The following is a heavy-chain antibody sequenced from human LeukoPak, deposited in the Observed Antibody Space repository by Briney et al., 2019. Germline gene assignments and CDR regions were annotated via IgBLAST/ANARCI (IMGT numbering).Heavy chain of an antibody. CDR3: ARGQSTIFGVVSTFDY. CDR2: ISHSGST. D-gene: IGHD3-3*01. CDR1: GGSFSGYY. V-gene: IGHV4-34*01. J-gene: IGHJ4*02. Sequence: PSETLSLTCAVYGGSFSGYYWSWIRQPPGKGLEWIGEISHSGSTNYNPSLKSRVTIPVDTSKNQFSLKLSSVTAADTAVYYCARGQSTIFGVVSTFDYWGQGTLVTVSS.